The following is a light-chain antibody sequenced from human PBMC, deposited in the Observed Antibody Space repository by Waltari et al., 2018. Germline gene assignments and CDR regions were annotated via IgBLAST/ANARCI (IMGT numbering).Light chain of an antibody. V-gene: IGKV1-39*01. CDR3: QQLNSYPLT. Sequence: DIQMTQSPSSLSASVGDRVTITCRASQTISRYLNWYQQKPGKAPKLLISGISSLQSVVTSRFSGSGSGTDFTLTISSLQPEDFATYYCQQLNSYPLTFGGGTKVEIK. CDR2: GIS. J-gene: IGKJ4*01. CDR1: QTISRY.